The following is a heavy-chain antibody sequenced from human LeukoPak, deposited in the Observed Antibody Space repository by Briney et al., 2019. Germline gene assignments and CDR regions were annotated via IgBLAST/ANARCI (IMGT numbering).Heavy chain of an antibody. J-gene: IGHJ4*02. CDR1: GGSISSSSYY. CDR2: IYYSGST. V-gene: IGHV4-39*07. Sequence: SETLSLTCTVSGGSISSSSYYWGWIRQPPGKGLEWIGSIYYSGSTYYNPSLKSRVTLSVDTSKNQFSLKLSSVTAADTAVYYCARDHGAAAVYYWGQGTLVTVSS. CDR3: ARDHGAAAVYY. D-gene: IGHD6-13*01.